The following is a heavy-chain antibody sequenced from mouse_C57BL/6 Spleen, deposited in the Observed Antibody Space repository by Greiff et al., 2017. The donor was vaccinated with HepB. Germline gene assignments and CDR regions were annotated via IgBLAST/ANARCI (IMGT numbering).Heavy chain of an antibody. J-gene: IGHJ4*01. D-gene: IGHD1-1*01. CDR1: GYTFTSYW. Sequence: VQLQQPGAELVKPGASVKLSCKASGYTFTSYWMHWVKQRPGQGLEWIGMIHPNSGSTNYNEKFKSKATLTVDKSSSTAYMQLSSLTSEDSAVYYWTSPYYGSGGRYAMDYGGQGTSVTVSS. V-gene: IGHV1-64*01. CDR2: IHPNSGST. CDR3: TSPYYGSGGRYAMDY.